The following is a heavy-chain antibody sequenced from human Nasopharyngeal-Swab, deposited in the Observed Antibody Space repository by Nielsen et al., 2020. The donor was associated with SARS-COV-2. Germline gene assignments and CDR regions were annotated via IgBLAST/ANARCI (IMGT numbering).Heavy chain of an antibody. J-gene: IGHJ4*02. CDR1: GYTFTNYA. Sequence: ASVKVSCKASGYTFTNYAITWVRQVPGQGLEWVGWISGDNGNTNYAQKVRGRATMTTDTSTSTAYLELRSLRSDDTAIYYCAKDEAWVFVGPNTEMILFHWGQGTLATVSS. V-gene: IGHV1-18*01. D-gene: IGHD5-24*01. CDR3: AKDEAWVFVGPNTEMILFH. CDR2: ISGDNGNT.